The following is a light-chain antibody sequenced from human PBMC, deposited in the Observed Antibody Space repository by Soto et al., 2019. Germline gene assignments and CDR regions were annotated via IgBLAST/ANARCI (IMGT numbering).Light chain of an antibody. J-gene: IGKJ4*01. CDR3: QQVYAYPST. CDR2: MAS. V-gene: IGKV1-5*03. CDR1: QSISYW. Sequence: DIQMSQSPSTLSASIGDRVTITCRASQSISYWLAWYQQKPGKAPKLLIYMASSLESGVPSRFSGSGSGTEFTLTISSLQPDDFATYYCQQVYAYPSTFGGGTKVDI.